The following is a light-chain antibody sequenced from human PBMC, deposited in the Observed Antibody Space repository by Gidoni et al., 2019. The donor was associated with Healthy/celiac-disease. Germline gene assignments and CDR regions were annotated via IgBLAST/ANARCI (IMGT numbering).Light chain of an antibody. Sequence: NFMLTQPHSVSDSPGKPVTISCTRSSGSIASNYVQWYQQPPGSSPTTVIYEDNQRPSGVPDRFSGSIDSSSNAASLTISGLKTEDEADYYCQSYDSSNVVFGGGTKLTVL. J-gene: IGLJ2*01. V-gene: IGLV6-57*01. CDR1: SGSIASNY. CDR3: QSYDSSNVV. CDR2: EDN.